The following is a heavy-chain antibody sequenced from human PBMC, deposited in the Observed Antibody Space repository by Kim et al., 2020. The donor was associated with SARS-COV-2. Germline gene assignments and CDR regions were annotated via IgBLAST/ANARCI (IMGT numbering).Heavy chain of an antibody. V-gene: IGHV3-23*03. D-gene: IGHD6-13*01. CDR3: AKDGSSWYRGGGFDP. Sequence: ASGQGRFTTARDKSKNTLYLQMNSLRAEDTAVYYCAKDGSSWYRGGGFDPWGQGTLVTVSS. J-gene: IGHJ5*02.